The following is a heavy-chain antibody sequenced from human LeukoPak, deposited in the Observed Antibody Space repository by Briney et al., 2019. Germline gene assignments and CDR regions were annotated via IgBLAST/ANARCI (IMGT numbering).Heavy chain of an antibody. CDR2: IYYSGST. V-gene: IGHV4-59*01. Sequence: SETLSLTCTVSGGSISSYYWSWIRQPPGKGLEGGGYIYYSGSTNYNPSLKSRVTMSVDTSKNQFSLKLSSVTAADTAVYYCASTSRSGNYYDSSAYYNYFDYWGQGTLVTVSS. CDR1: GGSISSYY. J-gene: IGHJ4*02. D-gene: IGHD3-22*01. CDR3: ASTSRSGNYYDSSAYYNYFDY.